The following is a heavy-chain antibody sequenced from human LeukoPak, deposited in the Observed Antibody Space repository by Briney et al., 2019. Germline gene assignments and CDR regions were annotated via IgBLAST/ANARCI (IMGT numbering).Heavy chain of an antibody. J-gene: IGHJ4*02. CDR3: ARDRAYDYALLDY. CDR1: GFTFSSYA. D-gene: IGHD3-16*01. CDR2: ISYDGSNK. V-gene: IGHV3-30*04. Sequence: GGSLRLSCAASGFTFSSYAMHWVRQAPGKGLEWVAVISYDGSNKYYADSVKGRFTISRDNAKNSLYLQMNSLRAEDTAVYYCARDRAYDYALLDYWGQGTLVTVSS.